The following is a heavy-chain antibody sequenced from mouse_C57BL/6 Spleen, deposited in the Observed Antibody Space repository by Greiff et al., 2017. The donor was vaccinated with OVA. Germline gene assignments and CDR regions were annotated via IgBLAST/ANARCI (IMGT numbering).Heavy chain of an antibody. CDR2: IYPGSGST. J-gene: IGHJ2*01. CDR1: GYTFTSYW. V-gene: IGHV1-55*01. CDR3: AREDENYFDY. Sequence: QVQLQQPGAELVKPGASVKMSCKASGYTFTSYWITWVKQRPGQGLEWIGDIYPGSGSTNYNEKFKSKATLTVETSSSTAYMQLSSLTSEDSAVYYCAREDENYFDYWGQGTTLTVSS.